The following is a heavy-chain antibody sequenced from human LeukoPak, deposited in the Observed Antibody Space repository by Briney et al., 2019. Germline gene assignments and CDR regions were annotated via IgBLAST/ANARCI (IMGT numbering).Heavy chain of an antibody. J-gene: IGHJ4*02. CDR3: ARFPGYSSGGNDY. CDR2: ISSSSSTI. CDR1: GFTFSSYS. Sequence: GGSLRLSCAASGFTFSSYSMNWVRQAPGKGLEWVSYISSSSSTIYYADSVKGRFTISRDNAKNSLYLQMNSLRAEDTAVYYCARFPGYSSGGNDYWGQGTLVTVSS. V-gene: IGHV3-48*01. D-gene: IGHD6-19*01.